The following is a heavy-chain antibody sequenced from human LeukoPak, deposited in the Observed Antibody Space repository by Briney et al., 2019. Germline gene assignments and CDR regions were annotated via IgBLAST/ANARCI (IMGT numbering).Heavy chain of an antibody. CDR3: AKFTAAAPWGWFDP. CDR2: ISDSGGST. CDR1: GSTFSSYA. V-gene: IGHV3-23*01. J-gene: IGHJ5*02. D-gene: IGHD6-13*01. Sequence: GGSLRLSCAASGSTFSSYAMSWVRQAPGKGLEWVSAISDSGGSTYYADSVKGRFTISRDNSKNTLYLQMNSLRAEDTAVYYCAKFTAAAPWGWFDPWGQGTLVTVSS.